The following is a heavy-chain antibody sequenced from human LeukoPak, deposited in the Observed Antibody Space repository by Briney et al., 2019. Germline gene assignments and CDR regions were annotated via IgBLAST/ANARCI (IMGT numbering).Heavy chain of an antibody. CDR1: GFTSSSYW. J-gene: IGHJ4*02. V-gene: IGHV3-7*03. CDR3: ARNGVYFGWLLAYFAY. CDR2: IKQDGSEK. Sequence: GGSLRLSCTASGFTSSSYWMSWVRQAPGKGVEWVANIKQDGSEKYYVDSVKGRFTISRDNAKNSLYLQMNSLRAEDTAVYFCARNGVYFGWLLAYFAYWGQGTLVTVSS. D-gene: IGHD3-9*01.